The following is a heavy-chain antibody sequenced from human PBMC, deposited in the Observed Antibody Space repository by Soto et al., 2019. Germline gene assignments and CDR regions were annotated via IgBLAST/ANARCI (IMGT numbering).Heavy chain of an antibody. D-gene: IGHD2-8*01. J-gene: IGHJ6*03. CDR1: GYSLTDNG. CDR3: ARVYGYYYYYMDV. CDR2: ISPDSGTT. Sequence: QAYLEQSGAEVKKPGASVKVSCKASGYSLTDNGITWVRQASGQGLEYVGWISPDSGTTDYAQKFQGRVTMTRDTSINTVYVELSSLRSDDTAVYYCARVYGYYYYYMDVWGKGTTVTVSS. V-gene: IGHV1-8*01.